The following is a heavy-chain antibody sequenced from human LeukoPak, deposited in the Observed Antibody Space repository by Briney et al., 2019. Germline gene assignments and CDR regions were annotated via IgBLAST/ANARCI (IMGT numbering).Heavy chain of an antibody. CDR2: IHPSGST. J-gene: IGHJ6*03. V-gene: IGHV4-34*01. D-gene: IGHD2-2*01. Sequence: SETLSLTCAVYGGSFSGYYWSWYRQPPGKGLEWIGEIHPSGSTHYNPSLESRVIISIDTSKNQFSLKLTSVTAADTAVYYCARGPHLVRHYMDVWGKGTTVTVSS. CDR1: GGSFSGYY. CDR3: ARGPHLVRHYMDV.